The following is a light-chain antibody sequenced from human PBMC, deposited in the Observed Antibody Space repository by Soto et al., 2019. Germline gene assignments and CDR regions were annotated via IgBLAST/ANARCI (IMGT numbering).Light chain of an antibody. CDR1: LSVSSH. Sequence: EIVMTQSPATLSVSPGESATLSCRASLSVSSHLAWFQQKPGQVPRLRIYSAPTRVPGITARFSGSGSWTDFTLTSSGLQSEDFAVYYCQQASNWPRTFGQGTKVEIK. V-gene: IGKV3-15*01. CDR2: SAP. CDR3: QQASNWPRT. J-gene: IGKJ1*01.